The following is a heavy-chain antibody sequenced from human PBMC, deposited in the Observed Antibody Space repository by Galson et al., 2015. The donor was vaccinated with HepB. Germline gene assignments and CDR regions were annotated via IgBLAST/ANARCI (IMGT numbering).Heavy chain of an antibody. CDR3: ARGGSSFQESIHYYYYYGMNV. D-gene: IGHD6-6*01. Sequence: SVKVSCKASGGTSSSYAISWVRQGPGQGLEWMGGIIPIFGTANYAQKFQARVTITADESTSTAYMELSSLRSEDTAVYYCARGGSSFQESIHYYYYYGMNVWGQGTTVTVSS. V-gene: IGHV1-69*13. CDR2: IIPIFGTA. CDR1: GGTSSSYA. J-gene: IGHJ6*02.